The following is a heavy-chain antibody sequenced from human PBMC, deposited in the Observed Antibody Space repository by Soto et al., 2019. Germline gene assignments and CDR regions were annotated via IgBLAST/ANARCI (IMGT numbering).Heavy chain of an antibody. CDR3: ARKSRGNRGRYFDY. J-gene: IGHJ4*02. V-gene: IGHV3-21*01. Sequence: EVQLVESGGGLVKPGGSLRLSCAASGFTFSSYSMNWVRQAPGKGLEWVSSISSSSSYIYYADSVKGRFTISRDNAKNSLYLQMNSLRAEDTAVYYCARKSRGNRGRYFDYWGQGTLVTVSS. CDR2: ISSSSSYI. CDR1: GFTFSSYS. D-gene: IGHD3-10*01.